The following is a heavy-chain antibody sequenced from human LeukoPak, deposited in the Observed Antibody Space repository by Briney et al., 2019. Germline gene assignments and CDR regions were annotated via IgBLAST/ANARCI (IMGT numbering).Heavy chain of an antibody. CDR3: ARDITIFGVVGWFDP. J-gene: IGHJ5*02. V-gene: IGHV4-59*01. D-gene: IGHD3-3*01. CDR2: IYYSGST. Sequence: SSETLSLTCTVSGGSISSYYWSWIRQPPGKGLEWIGYIYYSGSTNYNPSLKSRVTISVDTSKNQFSLKLSSVNAADTAVYYCARDITIFGVVGWFDPWGQGTLVTVSS. CDR1: GGSISSYY.